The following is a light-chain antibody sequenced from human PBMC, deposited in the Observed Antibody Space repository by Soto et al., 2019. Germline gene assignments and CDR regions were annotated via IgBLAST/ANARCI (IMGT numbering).Light chain of an antibody. CDR1: SSDVVGYNY. J-gene: IGLJ1*01. V-gene: IGLV2-8*01. Sequence: QSALTQPPSASGSPGQSVTISCTGTSSDVVGYNYVSWYQQHPGKAPKLMIYEVSKRPSGVPDRCSGSKSGNTASLTVSGLQAEDEAYYYCSSYAGSNNYVFGTGTKVTVL. CDR3: SSYAGSNNYV. CDR2: EVS.